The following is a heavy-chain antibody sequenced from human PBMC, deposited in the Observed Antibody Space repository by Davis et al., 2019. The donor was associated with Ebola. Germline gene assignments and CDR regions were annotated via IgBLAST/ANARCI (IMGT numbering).Heavy chain of an antibody. CDR2: INPSAGST. CDR3: ARGWRLVLFDY. J-gene: IGHJ4*02. V-gene: IGHV1-46*01. Sequence: ASVKVSCKASGYTFTSYYMHWVRQAPGQGLEWMGIINPSAGSTSYAQNFQGRVTMTRDTSTSTVYMELSSLRSEDTAVYYCARGWRLVLFDYWGQGTLVTVSS. D-gene: IGHD6-6*01. CDR1: GYTFTSYY.